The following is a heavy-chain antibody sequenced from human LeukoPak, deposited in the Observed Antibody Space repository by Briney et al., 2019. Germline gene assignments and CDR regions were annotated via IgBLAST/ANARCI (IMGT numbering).Heavy chain of an antibody. J-gene: IGHJ6*02. CDR2: IYYSGST. CDR3: AREGGLSGMDV. CDR1: GGSISSYY. V-gene: IGHV4-59*01. Sequence: SETLSLTCTVSGGSISSYYWSWIRQPPEEGLEWIGYIYYSGSTNYNPSLKSRVTISEDTSKNQFSLKLSSVTAADTAVYYCAREGGLSGMDVWGQGTTVTVSS. D-gene: IGHD3-16*01.